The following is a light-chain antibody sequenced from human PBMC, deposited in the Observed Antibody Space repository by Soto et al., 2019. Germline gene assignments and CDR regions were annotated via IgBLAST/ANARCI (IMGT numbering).Light chain of an antibody. J-gene: IGKJ4*01. CDR3: QQYDNWPPLT. CDR1: QSVSSN. Sequence: EILMTQSPATLSVSPGERATLSCRASQSVSSNLAWYQHKPGQAPRLLIYGASTRATGVPARFSGSGSGTEFTLTISSLQSEDFAIYYCQQYDNWPPLTFGAGTKVEIK. V-gene: IGKV3-15*01. CDR2: GAS.